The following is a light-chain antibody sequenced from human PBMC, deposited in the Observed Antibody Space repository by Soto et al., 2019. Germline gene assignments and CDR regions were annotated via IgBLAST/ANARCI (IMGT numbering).Light chain of an antibody. V-gene: IGKV1-6*01. CDR3: LQVYNYPLT. CDR2: AAS. J-gene: IGKJ4*01. CDR1: QGIRND. Sequence: AIQMTQSPSSLSGSVGGRVTITCRASQGIRNDLGWYQQKPGKAPNLLIYAASSLQSGVPSTFSGSGSGTDFTLTISSLQPEDFATYYCLQVYNYPLTFGGGTKVDI.